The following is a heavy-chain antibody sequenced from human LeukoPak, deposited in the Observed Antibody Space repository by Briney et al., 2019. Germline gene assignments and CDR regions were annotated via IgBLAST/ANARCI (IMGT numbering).Heavy chain of an antibody. CDR1: GGSISSGDYY. CDR3: ATHPPRYCTGGSRSDY. D-gene: IGHD2-15*01. V-gene: IGHV4-61*08. CDR2: FHYSGST. Sequence: PSETLSLTCTVSGGSISSGDYYWRWIRQPPGKGLEWIGYFHYSGSTNYNPSLKSRVTISVDTSKNQIFLKLSSVTAADTAVYYCATHPPRYCTGGSRSDYWGQGTLVTVSS. J-gene: IGHJ4*02.